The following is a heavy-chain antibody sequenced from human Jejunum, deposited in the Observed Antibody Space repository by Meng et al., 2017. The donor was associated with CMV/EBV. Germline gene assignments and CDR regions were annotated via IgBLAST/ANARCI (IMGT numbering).Heavy chain of an antibody. Sequence: SGFPFSDYYMRWIRQTPGKGLEWLSYISGGYRTIHYADSVKGRFTISRDNAKNSVYLQMNSLRAEDTAVYYCARAYFSGYDTGLLGQWGQGTLVTVSS. CDR3: ARAYFSGYDTGLLGQ. J-gene: IGHJ4*02. CDR2: ISGGYRTI. V-gene: IGHV3-11*01. D-gene: IGHD5-12*01. CDR1: GFPFSDYY.